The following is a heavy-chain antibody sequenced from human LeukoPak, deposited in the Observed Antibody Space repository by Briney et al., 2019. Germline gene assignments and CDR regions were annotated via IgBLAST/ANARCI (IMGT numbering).Heavy chain of an antibody. V-gene: IGHV3-23*01. D-gene: IGHD3-22*01. J-gene: IGHJ5*02. CDR3: AKTKAFTSGFPLDL. CDR2: ISGSGGSI. CDR1: GFMFSDYA. Sequence: PGGSLRLSCAASGFMFSDYAMSWVRQAPGKGLEWVSSISGSGGSIYDADSVKGRFTISRDNSKNTLYLQMNSLRAEDTAVYYCAKTKAFTSGFPLDLWGQGTLVTASS.